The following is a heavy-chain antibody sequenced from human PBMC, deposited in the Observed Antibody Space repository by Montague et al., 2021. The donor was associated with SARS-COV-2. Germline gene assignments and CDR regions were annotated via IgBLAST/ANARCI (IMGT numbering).Heavy chain of an antibody. J-gene: IGHJ4*02. CDR1: GGSISSSSYY. CDR2: IHYSGST. D-gene: IGHD5-12*01. V-gene: IGHV4-39*01. Sequence: SETLSLTCAVSGGSISSSSYYWGWIRQPPGKGLEWIGSIHYSGSTYYNPSLKSRVSISVDTSKNQFSLKLSSVTAADTAVYYCARHGWGWLRLLRPFDYWGQGTLVTVSS. CDR3: ARHGWGWLRLLRPFDY.